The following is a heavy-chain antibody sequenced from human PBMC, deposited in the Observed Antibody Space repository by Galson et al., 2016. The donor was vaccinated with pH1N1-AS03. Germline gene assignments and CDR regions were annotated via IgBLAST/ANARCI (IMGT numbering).Heavy chain of an antibody. Sequence: LSLTCSVSGGSISSGGFYWSWIRQPPGKGLEWIGYIYYSGSTYYNPSLKSRVTISVDTSKNQFSLKLTSVTAADTAVYYCARLYGYGDEGTFWFDPWGQGTLVTVSS. CDR1: GGSISSGGFY. J-gene: IGHJ5*02. D-gene: IGHD4-17*01. CDR2: IYYSGST. CDR3: ARLYGYGDEGTFWFDP. V-gene: IGHV4-31*03.